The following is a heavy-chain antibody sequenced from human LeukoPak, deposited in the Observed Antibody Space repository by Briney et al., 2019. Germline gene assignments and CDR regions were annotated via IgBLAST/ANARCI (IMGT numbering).Heavy chain of an antibody. Sequence: SVKASCKASGGTFSSYAISWVRQAPGQGLEWMGGIIPIFGTANYAQKFQGRVTITADESTSTAYMELSSLRSEDTAVYYCASDSGSYSYDYYYYYGMDAWGKGTTVTVSS. D-gene: IGHD3-10*01. J-gene: IGHJ6*04. V-gene: IGHV1-69*13. CDR3: ASDSGSYSYDYYYYYGMDA. CDR2: IIPIFGTA. CDR1: GGTFSSYA.